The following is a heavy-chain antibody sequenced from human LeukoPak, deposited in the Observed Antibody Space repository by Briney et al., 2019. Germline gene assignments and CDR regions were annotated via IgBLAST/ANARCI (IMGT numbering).Heavy chain of an antibody. D-gene: IGHD3-22*01. CDR3: ARGRAWDSSGSLFGY. V-gene: IGHV4-34*01. J-gene: IGHJ4*02. Sequence: SETLSLTCAVYGGSFSGYYWSWLRQPPGKGLEWIGEINHSGSTNYNPSLKSRVTISVDTSKNQFSLKLSSVTAADTAVYYCARGRAWDSSGSLFGYWGQGTLVTVSS. CDR2: INHSGST. CDR1: GGSFSGYY.